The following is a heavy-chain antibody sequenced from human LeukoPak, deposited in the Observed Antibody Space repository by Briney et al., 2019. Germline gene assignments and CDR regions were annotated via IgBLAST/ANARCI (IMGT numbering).Heavy chain of an antibody. D-gene: IGHD6-13*01. CDR2: IGISSNKI. J-gene: IGHJ4*02. CDR1: GFTLRSYT. Sequence: GGSLRLSCAASGFTLRSYTMNWVRQAPGKGLEWVSSIGISSNKIYYADSVKGRFIISRDNAKNSVYLQMNSLRAEDTAVYYCARGGYSIYWGQGALVTVSS. V-gene: IGHV3-21*01. CDR3: ARGGYSIY.